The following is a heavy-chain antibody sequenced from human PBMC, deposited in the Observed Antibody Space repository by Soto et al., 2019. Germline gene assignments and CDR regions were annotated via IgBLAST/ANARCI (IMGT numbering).Heavy chain of an antibody. Sequence: QVQLQQWGAGLLKPSETLSLTCAVYGGSFSGYYWTWIRQPPEKGLEWIGEITHSGSTNYNPSLKSRVTLSVDTSKNQFSLKLSSLTAADTAVYYCARGMAVAGHYFDSWGRGTLVTVSS. CDR3: ARGMAVAGHYFDS. CDR1: GGSFSGYY. J-gene: IGHJ4*02. CDR2: ITHSGST. V-gene: IGHV4-34*01. D-gene: IGHD6-19*01.